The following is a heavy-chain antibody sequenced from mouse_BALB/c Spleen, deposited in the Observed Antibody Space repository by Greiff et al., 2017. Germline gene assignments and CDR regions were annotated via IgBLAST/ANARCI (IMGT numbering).Heavy chain of an antibody. CDR2: IFPGTGTT. J-gene: IGHJ1*01. CDR3: ARKGLLRNWYFDV. CDR1: GYTFTSYW. D-gene: IGHD1-1*01. Sequence: QVQLQQPGAELVKPGASVKLSCKASGYTFTSYWIQWVKQRPGQGLGWIGEIFPGTGTTYYNEKFKGKATLTIDTSSSTAYMQLSSLTSEDSAVYFCARKGLLRNWYFDVWGAGTTVTVSS. V-gene: IGHV1S132*01.